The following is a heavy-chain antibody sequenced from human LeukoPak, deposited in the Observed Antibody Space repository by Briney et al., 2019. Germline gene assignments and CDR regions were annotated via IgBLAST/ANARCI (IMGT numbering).Heavy chain of an antibody. CDR2: ISNSAYTI. D-gene: IGHD5-18*01. Sequence: GGSLRLSCAASGFTFSNYGMHWVRQAPGKGLEWISYISNSAYTIYYADSVKGRFTISRDNVRNSLFLQMNSLRAEDTAVYYCAREGPDSRYFDLWGRGTLVTVSS. CDR1: GFTFSNYG. V-gene: IGHV3-48*01. J-gene: IGHJ2*01. CDR3: AREGPDSRYFDL.